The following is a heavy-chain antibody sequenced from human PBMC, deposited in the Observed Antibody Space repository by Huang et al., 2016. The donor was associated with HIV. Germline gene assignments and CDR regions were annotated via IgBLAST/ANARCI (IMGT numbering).Heavy chain of an antibody. CDR1: GFSFSTYW. Sequence: EEQLVESGGGLVQPGGSLRLSCAASGFSFSTYWMHWVGQAPGKGGVWVSVINSDGTTTNYADSVKGRFTISRDNAKNTLHLQMNSLRTEDTAFYYCARGLSFFGRWGQGTLVTVSS. CDR3: ARGLSFFGR. D-gene: IGHD3-3*01. V-gene: IGHV3-74*01. CDR2: INSDGTTT. J-gene: IGHJ4*02.